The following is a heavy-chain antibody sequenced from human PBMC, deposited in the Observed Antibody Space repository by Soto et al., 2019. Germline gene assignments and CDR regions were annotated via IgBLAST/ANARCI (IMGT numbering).Heavy chain of an antibody. D-gene: IGHD3-3*01. CDR1: GDSVSSNSAA. CDR3: ARVPGNFWSGYYKGFDY. CDR2: TYYRSKWYN. J-gene: IGHJ4*02. Sequence: SQTLSLTCAISGDSVSSNSAAWNWIRQSPSRGLEWLGRTYYRSKWYNDYAVSVKSRITINPDTSKNQFSLQLNSVTPEDTAVYYCARVPGNFWSGYYKGFDYWGQGTRVTVSS. V-gene: IGHV6-1*01.